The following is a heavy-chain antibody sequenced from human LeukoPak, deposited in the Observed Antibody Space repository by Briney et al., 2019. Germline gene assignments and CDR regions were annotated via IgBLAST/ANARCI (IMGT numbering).Heavy chain of an antibody. D-gene: IGHD3-10*01. CDR2: IGHDGNNE. CDR1: GLTFSNYG. V-gene: IGHV3-30*02. CDR3: AKDRSHDFDY. Sequence: PGGSLRLSCTASGLTFSNYGMHWVRQAPGKGLEWVTFIGHDGNNEQYAESVKGRFAISRDQSRTMVYLQMNSLRAEDTAFYYCAKDRSHDFDYWGQGTLVTVSS. J-gene: IGHJ4*02.